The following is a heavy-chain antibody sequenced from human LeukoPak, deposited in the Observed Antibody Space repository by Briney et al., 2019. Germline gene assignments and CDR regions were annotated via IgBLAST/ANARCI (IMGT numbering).Heavy chain of an antibody. CDR3: ANGRYCSSTSCFMDY. Sequence: GGSLRLSCAASGFTFSSYAMSWVRQAPGKGLEGVSAISGSGGSTYYADSVKGRFTISRDNSKNTLYLQMNSLRAEDTAVYYCANGRYCSSTSCFMDYWGQGTLVTVSS. V-gene: IGHV3-23*01. J-gene: IGHJ4*02. CDR1: GFTFSSYA. D-gene: IGHD2-2*01. CDR2: ISGSGGST.